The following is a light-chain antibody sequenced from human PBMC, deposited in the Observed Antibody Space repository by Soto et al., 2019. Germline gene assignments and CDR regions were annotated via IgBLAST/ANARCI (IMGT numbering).Light chain of an antibody. CDR3: QSYDSSLSVV. V-gene: IGLV1-40*01. Sequence: QSVLTQPPSVSGAPGQRVTISCTGSSSNIGAGYDVHWYQQLPGTAPKILIYGNSNRPSGVPDRFSGSKSGTSASLAITGLLAEDEADYYCQSYDSSLSVVFGGGTKLTVL. J-gene: IGLJ2*01. CDR2: GNS. CDR1: SSNIGAGYD.